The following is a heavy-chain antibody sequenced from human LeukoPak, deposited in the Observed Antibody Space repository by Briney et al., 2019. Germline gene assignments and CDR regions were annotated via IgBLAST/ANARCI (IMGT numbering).Heavy chain of an antibody. CDR2: IYYSGST. CDR3: AAEVGDYVDY. V-gene: IGHV4-61*05. CDR1: GGSISGSSYY. J-gene: IGHJ4*02. D-gene: IGHD1-26*01. Sequence: SETLSLTCTVSGGSISGSSYYWGWIRQPPGKGLEWIGYIYYSGSTNYNPSLKSRVTISVDTSKNQFSLKLSSVTAADTAVYYCAAEVGDYVDYWGQGTLVTVSS.